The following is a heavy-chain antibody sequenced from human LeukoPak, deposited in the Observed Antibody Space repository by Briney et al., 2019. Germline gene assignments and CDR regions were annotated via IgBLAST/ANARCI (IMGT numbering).Heavy chain of an antibody. CDR2: IYHSGST. V-gene: IGHV4-38-2*02. Sequence: SETLSLTCTVSGYSISSGYYWSWIRQPPGKGLEWIGSIYHSGSTYYNPSLKSRVTISVDTSKNQFSLKLSSVTAADTAVYYCARVAPQFMIPRAPIHYWGQGTLVTVSS. J-gene: IGHJ4*02. CDR1: GYSISSGYY. D-gene: IGHD3-3*01. CDR3: ARVAPQFMIPRAPIHY.